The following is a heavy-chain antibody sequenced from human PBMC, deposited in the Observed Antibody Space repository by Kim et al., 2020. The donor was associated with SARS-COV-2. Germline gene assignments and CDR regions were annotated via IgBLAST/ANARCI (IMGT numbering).Heavy chain of an antibody. V-gene: IGHV4-31*03. CDR1: GGSISSGGYY. J-gene: IGHJ4*02. CDR2: IYYSGST. Sequence: SETLSLTCTVSGGSISSGGYYWSWIRQHPGKGLEWIGYIYYSGSTYYNPSLKSRVTISVDTSKNQFSLKLSSVTAADTAVYYCARARITMIVVITHFDYWGQGTLVTVSS. D-gene: IGHD3-22*01. CDR3: ARARITMIVVITHFDY.